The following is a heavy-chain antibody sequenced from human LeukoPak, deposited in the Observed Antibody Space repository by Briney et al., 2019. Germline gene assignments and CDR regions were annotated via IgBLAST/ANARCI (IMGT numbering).Heavy chain of an antibody. CDR1: GGSISSSSYY. V-gene: IGHV4-39*01. D-gene: IGHD6-25*01. Sequence: SETLSLTXTVSGGSISSSSYYWGWIRQPPGKGLEWIGSIYYSGSTYYNPSLKSRVTISVDTSKNQFSLKLSSVTAADTAVYYCARHILYSSGGGNWFDPWGQGTLVTVSS. CDR2: IYYSGST. CDR3: ARHILYSSGGGNWFDP. J-gene: IGHJ5*02.